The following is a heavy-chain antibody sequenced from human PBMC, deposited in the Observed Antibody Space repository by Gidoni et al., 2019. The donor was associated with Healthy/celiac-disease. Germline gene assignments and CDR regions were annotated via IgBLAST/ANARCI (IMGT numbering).Heavy chain of an antibody. J-gene: IGHJ4*02. V-gene: IGHV3-23*04. D-gene: IGHD6-25*01. CDR3: AKNGYRYYFDY. CDR1: GFTFSIYA. CDR2: FSGSGGST. Sequence: EVHLVVSGGGSVQPGGSLRLSCAAPGFTFSIYAMSWVRQAPGKGLEWVSAFSGSGGSTYYADSVKGQFTISRDNSKNTLYLQMNSLRAEDTTVYYCAKNGYRYYFDYWGQGTLVTVSS.